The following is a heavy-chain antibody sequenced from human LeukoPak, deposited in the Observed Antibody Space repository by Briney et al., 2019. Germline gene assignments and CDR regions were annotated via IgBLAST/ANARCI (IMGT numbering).Heavy chain of an antibody. CDR1: GFTFSSHS. CDR3: ARDLTMIVVASHRYFDL. V-gene: IGHV3-21*01. CDR2: ISSSSSYI. Sequence: GGSLRLSCAASGFTFSSHSMNWVRQAPGKGLEWVSSISSSSSYIYYADSVKGRFTISRDNAKNSLYLQMNSLRAEDTAVYYCARDLTMIVVASHRYFDLWGRGTLVTVSS. J-gene: IGHJ2*01. D-gene: IGHD3-22*01.